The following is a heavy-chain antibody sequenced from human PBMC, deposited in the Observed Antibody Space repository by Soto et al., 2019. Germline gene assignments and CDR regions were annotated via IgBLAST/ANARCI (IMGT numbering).Heavy chain of an antibody. CDR1: GYSFTSYW. CDR3: ARLGEGTTVTTIPNYYYYGMDV. Sequence: GESLKISCKGSGYSFTSYWIGWGRQMPGKGLEWMGIIYPGDSGTRYSPSFQGQVTISADKSISTAYLQWSSLKASDTAMYYCARLGEGTTVTTIPNYYYYGMDVWGQGTTVTVSS. V-gene: IGHV5-51*01. D-gene: IGHD4-4*01. CDR2: IYPGDSGT. J-gene: IGHJ6*02.